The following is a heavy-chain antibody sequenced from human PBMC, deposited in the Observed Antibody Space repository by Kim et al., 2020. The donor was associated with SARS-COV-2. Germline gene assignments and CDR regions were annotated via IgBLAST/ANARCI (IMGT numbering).Heavy chain of an antibody. D-gene: IGHD3-3*01. CDR1: GYTFTSYA. CDR2: INTKTGNP. CDR3: ARGPNPLLSYYDFWSGSSVALAGYFDP. V-gene: IGHV7-4-1*02. J-gene: IGHJ2*01. Sequence: ASVKVSCKASGYTFTSYAMNWVRQAPGQGLEWMGWINTKTGNPTYAQGFTGRFVFSLDTSVSTAYLQVSSLKSEDTAVYYCARGPNPLLSYYDFWSGSSVALAGYFDPWGRGTLVTVSS.